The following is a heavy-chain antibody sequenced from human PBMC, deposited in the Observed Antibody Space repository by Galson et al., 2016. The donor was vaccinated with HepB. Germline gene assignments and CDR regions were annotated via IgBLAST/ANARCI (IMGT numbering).Heavy chain of an antibody. J-gene: IGHJ3*01. CDR3: TRGGADGKAFDL. CDR2: IRSKAFAGTT. V-gene: IGHV3-49*03. D-gene: IGHD4-23*01. Sequence: SLRLSCAAFGFTFEDYAMTWFRQAPGQGLEWVGMIRSKAFAGTTEYAAFVKGTFSISRDDSKSIAYLQMNSLKTEDTAVYYCTRGGADGKAFDLWGQGTMVSVSS. CDR1: GFTFEDYA.